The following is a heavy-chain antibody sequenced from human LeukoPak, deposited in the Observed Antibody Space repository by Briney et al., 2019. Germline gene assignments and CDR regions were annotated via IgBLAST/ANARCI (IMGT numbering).Heavy chain of an antibody. CDR3: APTPEAYTSNWNV. Sequence: ASVKVSCKASGYTFTDDYMHWVRQAPGQGLEWMGWINPLTGFTNYAQKFQGRVTMTRDTSISTAYMEVRRLRFDDTAVYYCAPTPEAYTSNWNVWGQGTLVTVSP. V-gene: IGHV1-2*02. J-gene: IGHJ4*02. CDR2: INPLTGFT. CDR1: GYTFTDDY. D-gene: IGHD6-13*01.